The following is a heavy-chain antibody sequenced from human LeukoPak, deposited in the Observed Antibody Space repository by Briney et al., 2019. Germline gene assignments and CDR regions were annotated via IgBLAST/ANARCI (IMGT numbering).Heavy chain of an antibody. Sequence: ASVKLSCKASGGTFSSYAISWVRQAPGQGLEWMGRIIPILGIANYAQKFQGRVTITADKSTSTAYMELSSLRSEDTAVYYCARDWPYCSGGSCYSYDYWGQGTLVTASS. D-gene: IGHD2-15*01. CDR3: ARDWPYCSGGSCYSYDY. CDR2: IIPILGIA. CDR1: GGTFSSYA. J-gene: IGHJ4*02. V-gene: IGHV1-69*04.